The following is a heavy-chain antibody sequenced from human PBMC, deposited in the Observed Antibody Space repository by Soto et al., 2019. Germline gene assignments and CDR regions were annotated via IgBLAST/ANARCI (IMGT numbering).Heavy chain of an antibody. V-gene: IGHV3-30-3*01. D-gene: IGHD5-12*01. CDR2: ISYDGSNK. J-gene: IGHJ4*02. CDR3: ARDLRDGYNSRRRPPRHDFDY. Sequence: PGGSLRLSCAASGFTFSSYAMHWVRQAPGKGLEWVAVISYDGSNKYYADSVKGRFTISRDNSKNTLYLQMNSLRAEDTAVYYCARDLRDGYNSRRRPPRHDFDYWGQGTLVTVSS. CDR1: GFTFSSYA.